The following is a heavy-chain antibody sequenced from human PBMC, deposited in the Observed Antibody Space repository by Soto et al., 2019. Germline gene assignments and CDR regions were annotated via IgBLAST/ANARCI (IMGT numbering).Heavy chain of an antibody. CDR1: GFTFSSYA. V-gene: IGHV3-64*01. Sequence: EVQLVESGGGLVQPGGSLRLSCAASGFTFSSYAMHWVRQAPGKGLEYVSAIRSNGGSTYYANSVKGRFTISRDNSKNTLYLQMGSLRAEDMAVYYCANGVDVAATDYWGQGTLVAVSA. CDR3: ANGVDVAATDY. J-gene: IGHJ4*02. CDR2: IRSNGGST. D-gene: IGHD2-15*01.